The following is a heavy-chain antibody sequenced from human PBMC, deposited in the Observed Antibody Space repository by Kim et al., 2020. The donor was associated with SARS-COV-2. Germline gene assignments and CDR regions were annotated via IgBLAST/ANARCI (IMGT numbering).Heavy chain of an antibody. J-gene: IGHJ4*02. V-gene: IGHV1-69*01. D-gene: IGHD1-26*01. CDR3: AREGGSYGVFDY. Sequence: NYAQKFKGRVTITADESTSTAYMELSSLRSEDTAVYYCAREGGSYGVFDYWGQGTLVTVSS.